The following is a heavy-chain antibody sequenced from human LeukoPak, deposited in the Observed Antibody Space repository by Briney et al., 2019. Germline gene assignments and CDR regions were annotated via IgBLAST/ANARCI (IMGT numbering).Heavy chain of an antibody. V-gene: IGHV3-23*01. D-gene: IGHD2-8*01. J-gene: IGHJ4*02. CDR1: GLTFSSHA. CDR3: ANGGLLPGLVFMVSFDY. Sequence: GGSLRLSCAASGLTFSSHAMSWVRQAPGKGLEWVSTISDSGGATYYADSVKGRFTISRDNSKNTLYLQMNSLGAEDTAVYYCANGGLLPGLVFMVSFDYWGQGTLVTVSS. CDR2: ISDSGGAT.